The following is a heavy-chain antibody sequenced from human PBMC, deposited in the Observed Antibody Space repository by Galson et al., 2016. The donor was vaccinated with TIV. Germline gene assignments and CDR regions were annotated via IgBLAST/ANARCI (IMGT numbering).Heavy chain of an antibody. CDR2: ISGSGLST. V-gene: IGHV3-23*01. D-gene: IGHD6-19*01. CDR1: GFTFSSYG. Sequence: LRLSCAVSGFTFSSYGMRWVRQAPGKGLDWVSDISGSGLSTYYADSVKGRFTISRDNSKNTLYLQMNSLIVEDTAVYYCAKDFVRAAHVPEAGINDYWGQGTLVTVSS. J-gene: IGHJ4*02. CDR3: AKDFVRAAHVPEAGINDY.